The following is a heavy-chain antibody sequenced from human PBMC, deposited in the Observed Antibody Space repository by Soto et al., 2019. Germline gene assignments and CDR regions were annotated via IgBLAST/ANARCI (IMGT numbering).Heavy chain of an antibody. Sequence: QVQLVQSGAEVKKPGSSVKVSCKASGGTFSSYAISWVRQAPGQGLEWMGGIIPIFGTANYAQKFQGRVTITADKSTSTAYMELGSLRSEDTAVYYCARDMGYCSSTSCSLFDYWGQGTLVTVSS. V-gene: IGHV1-69*06. CDR3: ARDMGYCSSTSCSLFDY. CDR2: IIPIFGTA. CDR1: GGTFSSYA. J-gene: IGHJ4*02. D-gene: IGHD2-2*01.